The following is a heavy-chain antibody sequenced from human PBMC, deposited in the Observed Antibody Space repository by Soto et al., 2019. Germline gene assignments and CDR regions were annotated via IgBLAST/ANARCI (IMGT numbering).Heavy chain of an antibody. D-gene: IGHD6-13*01. CDR2: ISYDGSNK. CDR3: ARDSRPPYYYYGMDV. J-gene: IGHJ6*02. Sequence: GGSLRLSCAASGFTFSSYAMHWVRQAPGKGLEWVAVISYDGSNKYYADSVKGRFTISRDNSKNTLYLQMNSLRAEDTAVYYCARDSRPPYYYYGMDVWGQGTTVTVSS. V-gene: IGHV3-30-3*01. CDR1: GFTFSSYA.